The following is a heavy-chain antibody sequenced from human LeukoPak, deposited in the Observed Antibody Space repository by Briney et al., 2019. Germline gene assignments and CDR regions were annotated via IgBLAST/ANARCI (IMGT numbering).Heavy chain of an antibody. D-gene: IGHD2-2*01. CDR3: AKGFVPVASAFDI. CDR2: ISGSGGST. CDR1: GFTFSSYA. Sequence: GGSLRLSCAASGFTFSSYAMSWVRQAPGKGLEWVSAISGSGGSTYYADSVKGRFTISRDNSKNTLHLQTNSLRAEDTAVYYCAKGFVPVASAFDIWGQGTMVTVSS. V-gene: IGHV3-23*01. J-gene: IGHJ3*02.